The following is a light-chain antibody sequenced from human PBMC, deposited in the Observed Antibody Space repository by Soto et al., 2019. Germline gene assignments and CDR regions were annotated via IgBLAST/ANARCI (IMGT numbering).Light chain of an antibody. CDR2: GAS. CDR3: QQYDNLSWT. Sequence: VLTQYPDTLSLSPGERATLSCRTGQSVSSTFLNWYQQKPGQAPRLLIYGASNRATGTPDRFSGSGSGTDFTLTISRLEPEDFALYYCQQYDNLSWTFGQGTKVDIK. J-gene: IGKJ1*01. V-gene: IGKV3-20*01. CDR1: QSVSSTF.